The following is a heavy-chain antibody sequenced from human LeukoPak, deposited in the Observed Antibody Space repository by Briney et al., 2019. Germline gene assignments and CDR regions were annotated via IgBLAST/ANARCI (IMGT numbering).Heavy chain of an antibody. CDR2: IYPGDSDT. Sequence: GESLQISSKGPGYRFTNLWIGWVRPMTVQGLEWMGIIYPGDSDTRYSPSFQGQVTISADKSISTAYLQWSSLKASDTAMYYCARHFSGYDGTHFDYWGQGTLVTVSS. V-gene: IGHV5-51*01. J-gene: IGHJ4*02. CDR3: ARHFSGYDGTHFDY. CDR1: GYRFTNLW. D-gene: IGHD5-12*01.